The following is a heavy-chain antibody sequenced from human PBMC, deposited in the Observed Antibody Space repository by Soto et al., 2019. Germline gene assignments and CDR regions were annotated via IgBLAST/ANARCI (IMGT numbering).Heavy chain of an antibody. D-gene: IGHD6-13*01. CDR1: GFTFTNYA. V-gene: IGHV3-23*01. J-gene: IGHJ4*02. Sequence: EVPLFESGGDLVQPGVSLRLSCAASGFTFTNYAMRWVRQAPGSGLEWVSSISGSGGSTFYTNSVTGRFTISRDNFRNTLYLRMNRLRVEDAAVYCWAIGVDSSIWYPGYFDYWGQGTLVTFS. CDR3: AIGVDSSIWYPGYFDY. CDR2: ISGSGGST.